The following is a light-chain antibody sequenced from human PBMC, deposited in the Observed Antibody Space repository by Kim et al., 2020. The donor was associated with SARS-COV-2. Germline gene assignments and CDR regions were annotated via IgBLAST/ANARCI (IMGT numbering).Light chain of an antibody. CDR3: NSRDSSGNLLGVL. Sequence: GETVRITCQGDSLGIYYASWYQQKPGQAPVLVIYGKNNRPSGIPDRFAGSSSGNPASLTITGAQAEDEADYYCNSRDSSGNLLGVLFGGGTQLTVL. J-gene: IGLJ2*01. CDR2: GKN. V-gene: IGLV3-19*01. CDR1: SLGIYY.